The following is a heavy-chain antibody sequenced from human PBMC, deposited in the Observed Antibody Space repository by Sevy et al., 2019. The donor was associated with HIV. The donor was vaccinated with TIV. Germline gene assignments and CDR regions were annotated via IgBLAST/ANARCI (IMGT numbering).Heavy chain of an antibody. CDR1: GFTFSSYS. J-gene: IGHJ6*02. CDR2: ISSSSSTI. Sequence: GGSLRLSCAASGFTFSSYSMNWVHQAPGKGLEWVSYISSSSSTIYYADSVKGRFTISRDNAKNSLYLQMNSLRAEDTAVYYCASLVYILTGYYYGMDVWGQGTTVTVSS. D-gene: IGHD3-9*01. V-gene: IGHV3-48*01. CDR3: ASLVYILTGYYYGMDV.